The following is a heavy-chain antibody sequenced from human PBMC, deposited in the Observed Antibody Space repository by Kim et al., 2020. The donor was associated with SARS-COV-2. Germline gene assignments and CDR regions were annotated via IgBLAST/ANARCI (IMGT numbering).Heavy chain of an antibody. Sequence: ASVKVSCKASGYTFTSYYMHWVRQAPGQRLEWMGVINPSGGAKTYAQKFQGRVSMTSDTSTSTLYMELRSLRSEDTAVYYCARDASLVPFDYWGQGTLV. CDR3: ARDASLVPFDY. V-gene: IGHV1-46*01. CDR2: INPSGGAK. D-gene: IGHD3-10*01. J-gene: IGHJ4*02. CDR1: GYTFTSYY.